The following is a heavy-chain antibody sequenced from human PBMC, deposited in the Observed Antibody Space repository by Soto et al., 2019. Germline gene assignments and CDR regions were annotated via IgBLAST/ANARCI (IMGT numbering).Heavy chain of an antibody. CDR2: ISGSGGST. CDR3: AKDFPFRNQWDLMTTVTTDDY. Sequence: EVPLLESGGGLVQPGGSLRLSCAASGFTFSSYAMSWVRQAPGKGLEWVSAISGSGGSTYYADSVKGRFTISRDNSKNTLYLQMNSLRAEDTAVYYCAKDFPFRNQWDLMTTVTTDDYWGQGTLVTVSS. CDR1: GFTFSSYA. V-gene: IGHV3-23*01. J-gene: IGHJ4*02. D-gene: IGHD4-17*01.